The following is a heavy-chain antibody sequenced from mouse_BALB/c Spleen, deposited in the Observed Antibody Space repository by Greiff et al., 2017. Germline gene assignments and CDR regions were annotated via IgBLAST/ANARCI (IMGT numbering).Heavy chain of an antibody. J-gene: IGHJ2*01. CDR3: ARRGDYGNFDY. Sequence: VQLVESGAELVRPGTSVKVSCKASGYAFTNYLIEWVKQRPGQGLEWIGVINPGSGGTNYNEKFKGKATLTADKSSSTAYMQLSSLTSDDSAVYFCARRGDYGNFDYWGQGTTLTVSS. V-gene: IGHV1-54*01. CDR2: INPGSGGT. CDR1: GYAFTNYL. D-gene: IGHD2-1*01.